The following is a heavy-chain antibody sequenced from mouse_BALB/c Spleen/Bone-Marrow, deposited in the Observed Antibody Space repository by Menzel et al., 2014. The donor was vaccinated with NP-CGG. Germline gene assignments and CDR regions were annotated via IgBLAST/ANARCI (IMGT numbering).Heavy chain of an antibody. Sequence: EVMLVESGGGLVQPGGSLKLSCAASGFTFSSYGMSWVRQTPDKRLELVATINSNGGSTYYPDSVKGRFTISRDNAKDTRYLQMSSLKSEDTAMYYCARSWAYYAMDYWGQGTSVTVSS. CDR2: INSNGGST. J-gene: IGHJ4*01. CDR1: GFTFSSYG. CDR3: ARSWAYYAMDY. D-gene: IGHD4-1*01. V-gene: IGHV5-6-3*01.